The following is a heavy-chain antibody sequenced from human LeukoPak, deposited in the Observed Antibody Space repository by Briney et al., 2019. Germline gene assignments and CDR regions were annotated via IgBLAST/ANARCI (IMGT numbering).Heavy chain of an antibody. D-gene: IGHD2-15*01. CDR1: GFTFSSYS. CDR3: ARDPRYCSGGSCYRAFDI. V-gene: IGHV3-48*01. J-gene: IGHJ3*02. Sequence: GGSLRLSCAASGFTFSSYSMNWVRQAPGKGREGVSYISSISSTIYYADSVKGRFTISRDNAKNSLYVQMNSLRAEDTAVYYCARDPRYCSGGSCYRAFDIWGQGTMVTVSS. CDR2: ISSISSTI.